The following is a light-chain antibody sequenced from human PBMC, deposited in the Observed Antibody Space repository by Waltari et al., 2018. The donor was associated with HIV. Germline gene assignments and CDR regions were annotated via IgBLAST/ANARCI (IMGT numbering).Light chain of an antibody. CDR3: QQYYSPPGWT. CDR1: QSVLYSSNNENY. J-gene: IGKJ1*01. V-gene: IGKV4-1*01. Sequence: DIVMTQSPDSLAVSLGERATINCKSSQSVLYSSNNENYLAWYQQKPGQPPKLLIYWASTRESGVPDRFSGSESGTDFTLTISSLQAEDVAVYYCQQYYSPPGWTFGQGTKVEIK. CDR2: WAS.